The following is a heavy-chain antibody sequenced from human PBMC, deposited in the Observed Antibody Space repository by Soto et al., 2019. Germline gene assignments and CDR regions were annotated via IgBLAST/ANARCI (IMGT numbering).Heavy chain of an antibody. V-gene: IGHV4-59*08. CDR2: ISYSGST. J-gene: IGHJ4*02. CDR1: GGSISTYY. Sequence: PSETLSLTCTVSGGSISTYYWSWIRQPPGKGLKFIGYISYSGSTNYNPSLKSRVTISVDTSKNQFSLKLTSVTAADTAVYYCARHSGDYEGFAYWGRGYLVTVSS. D-gene: IGHD4-17*01. CDR3: ARHSGDYEGFAY.